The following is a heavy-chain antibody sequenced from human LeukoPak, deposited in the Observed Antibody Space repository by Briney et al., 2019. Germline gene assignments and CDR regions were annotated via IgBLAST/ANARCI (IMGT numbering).Heavy chain of an antibody. CDR3: ARLPDYGDYGDDY. Sequence: SVTVSCKASGGTFSSYAISWVRQAPGQGLEWMGGIIPILGTANYAQKFQGRVTITADESTSTAYMELSSLRSEDTAVYYCARLPDYGDYGDDYWGQGTLVTVSS. CDR2: IIPILGTA. D-gene: IGHD4-17*01. V-gene: IGHV1-69*13. CDR1: GGTFSSYA. J-gene: IGHJ4*02.